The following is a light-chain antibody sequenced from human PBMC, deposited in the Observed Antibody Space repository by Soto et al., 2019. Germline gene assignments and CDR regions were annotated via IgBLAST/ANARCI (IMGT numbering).Light chain of an antibody. CDR3: QSSGV. J-gene: IGLJ2*01. Sequence: QSVLTQPPSVSGAPGRRVTLSCTGSRTNIGAGFDVHWYQQLPGTAPKLLIYGNSNRPSGVPDRFSGSTSGTSASLAITGLPAEDETVYYSQSSGVFGGGTKLTVL. V-gene: IGLV1-40*01. CDR1: RTNIGAGFD. CDR2: GNS.